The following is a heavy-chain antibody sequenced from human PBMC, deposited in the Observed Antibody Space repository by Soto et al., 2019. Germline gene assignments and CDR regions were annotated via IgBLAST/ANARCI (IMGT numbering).Heavy chain of an antibody. CDR2: IFYTGSA. D-gene: IGHD1-26*01. V-gene: IGHV4-39*01. Sequence: QLQLQESGPGLVKPSETLSLTCNVSGESMSNTAYYWGWIRQTPGKGLEWIGSIFYTGSAYYNSSLKSQVTISVDTSNNQFSLKLLSVAAADTAIYYCARLKSTYSGSYYGGGFFDYWGQGSLVTVSS. CDR3: ARLKSTYSGSYYGGGFFDY. J-gene: IGHJ4*02. CDR1: GESMSNTAYY.